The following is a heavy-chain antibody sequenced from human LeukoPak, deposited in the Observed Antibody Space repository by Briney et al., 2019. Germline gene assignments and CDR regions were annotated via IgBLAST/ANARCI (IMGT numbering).Heavy chain of an antibody. CDR3: ARDRTPLRYCDSTSCRNDAFDI. D-gene: IGHD2-2*01. Sequence: GGSLRLSCAASGFTFSRYSMNWVRQAPGKGLEWVSYISSSSSTIYYADSVKGRFTISRDDAKNSLYLQMNSLRAEDTAVYYCARDRTPLRYCDSTSCRNDAFDIWGQGTMVTVSS. CDR1: GFTFSRYS. CDR2: ISSSSSTI. J-gene: IGHJ3*02. V-gene: IGHV3-48*01.